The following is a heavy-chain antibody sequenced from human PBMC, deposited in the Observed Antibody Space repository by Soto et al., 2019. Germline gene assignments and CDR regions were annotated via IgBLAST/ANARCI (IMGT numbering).Heavy chain of an antibody. D-gene: IGHD3-22*01. CDR2: ISGSGGST. J-gene: IGHJ6*02. CDR1: GFTFSSYA. V-gene: IGHV3-23*01. Sequence: GGSLRLSCAASGFTFSSYAMSWVRQAPGKGLEWVSAISGSGGSTYYADSVKGRFTISRDNSKNTLYLQMNSRRAEDTAVYYCAKRTAYDSSGYYYYGMDVWGQGTTVTVSS. CDR3: AKRTAYDSSGYYYYGMDV.